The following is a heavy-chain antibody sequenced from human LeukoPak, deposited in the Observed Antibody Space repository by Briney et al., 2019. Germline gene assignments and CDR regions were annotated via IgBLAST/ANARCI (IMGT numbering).Heavy chain of an antibody. CDR2: IYYSGST. CDR3: AATVTTRDYYYYMDV. V-gene: IGHV4-39*01. D-gene: IGHD4-17*01. J-gene: IGHJ6*03. CDR1: GGSISSSSYY. Sequence: PSETLSLTCSVSGGSISSSSYYWGWIRQPPGKGLEWIGSIYYSGSTYYNPSLKSRVTISVDTSKDQFSLKLSSVTAADTAVYYCAATVTTRDYYYYMDVRGKGTTVTVSS.